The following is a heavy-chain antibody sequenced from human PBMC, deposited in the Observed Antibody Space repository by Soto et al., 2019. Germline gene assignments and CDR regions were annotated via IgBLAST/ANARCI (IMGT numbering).Heavy chain of an antibody. D-gene: IGHD3-3*01. V-gene: IGHV1-8*01. CDR2: LNPNNGNT. J-gene: IGHJ6*03. CDR3: SRSEVGDYMDV. Sequence: QAPLEQSGAEVKEPGASVKVSCKASENTFTNYDIIWVRQAPGQGLEWMGWLNPNNGNTGYAPKFRGRVTMTRDPFKRTAFMEMSSLRAEDTAVYYCSRSEVGDYMDVWGKGTTVTVSS. CDR1: ENTFTNYD.